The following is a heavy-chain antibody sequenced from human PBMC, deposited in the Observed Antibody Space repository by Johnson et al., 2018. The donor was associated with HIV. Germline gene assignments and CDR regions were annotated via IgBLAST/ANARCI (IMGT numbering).Heavy chain of an antibody. CDR1: GFTFSSYG. CDR3: ARPIARGASDI. V-gene: IGHV3-30*02. Sequence: QVQLVESGGGVVQPGGSLRLSCAASGFTFSSYGMHWVRQAPGKGLEWVTFIRYDGNNKYDADSVRGRFTISRDNAKNSLYLQMNSLRVEDTAVYYCARPIARGASDIWGQGTMVTVSS. D-gene: IGHD3-10*01. CDR2: IRYDGNNK. J-gene: IGHJ3*02.